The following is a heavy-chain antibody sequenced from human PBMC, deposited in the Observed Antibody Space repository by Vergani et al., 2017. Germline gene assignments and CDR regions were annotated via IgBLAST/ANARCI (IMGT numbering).Heavy chain of an antibody. CDR3: ARDFIPYYDFLSGNDYYGMDV. Sequence: QVQLVESGGGVVQPGRSLRLSCAASGFTFSSYGMHWVRQAPGKGLEWVAVIWYDGSNKYYADSVKGRFTISRDNSKNTLYLQMNSMRAEDTAVYYVARDFIPYYDFLSGNDYYGMDVWGQGTMVTVSS. D-gene: IGHD3-3*01. V-gene: IGHV3-33*01. CDR2: IWYDGSNK. J-gene: IGHJ6*02. CDR1: GFTFSSYG.